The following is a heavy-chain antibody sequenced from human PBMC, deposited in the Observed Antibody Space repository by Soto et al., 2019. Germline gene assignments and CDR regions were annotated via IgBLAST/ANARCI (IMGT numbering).Heavy chain of an antibody. J-gene: IGHJ3*02. CDR3: ARYFDWPSAFDI. CDR2: IYYSGST. V-gene: IGHV4-59*12. Sequence: PSETLSLTCAVHGGSFSGYYWDWIRQPPGKGLEWIGYIYYSGSTNYNPSLKSRVTISVDTSREQFFLRLDSVTAADTAVYYCARYFDWPSAFDIWGQGTMVTVSS. D-gene: IGHD3-9*01. CDR1: GGSFSGYY.